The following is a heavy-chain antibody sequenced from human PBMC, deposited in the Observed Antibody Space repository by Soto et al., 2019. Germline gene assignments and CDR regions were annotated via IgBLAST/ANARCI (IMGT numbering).Heavy chain of an antibody. D-gene: IGHD3-3*01. CDR3: ARGSGYDFWGAFDI. V-gene: IGHV1-18*01. Sequence: ASVKVSCKASGYTFTSYGISWVRQAPGQGLEWMGWISAYNGNTNYAQKLQGRVTMTPATSTSTAYMELRSLRSDDTAVYYCARGSGYDFWGAFDIWGQGTMVTVSS. CDR1: GYTFTSYG. CDR2: ISAYNGNT. J-gene: IGHJ3*02.